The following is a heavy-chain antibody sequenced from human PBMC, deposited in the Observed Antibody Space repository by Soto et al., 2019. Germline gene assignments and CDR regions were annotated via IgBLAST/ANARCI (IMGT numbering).Heavy chain of an antibody. CDR3: ARDLNP. V-gene: IGHV1-18*01. Sequence: QVQLVXSXXXXXXXGASVKVSCKASGYSFTSYGISWVRQAPGQWLEWMGWISAYNGNTNYAQKLQGRVTMTTDTTTSTAYMELRSLRSDDTAVYYCARDLNPWGQGTLVTVSS. J-gene: IGHJ5*02. CDR2: ISAYNGNT. CDR1: GYSFTSYG.